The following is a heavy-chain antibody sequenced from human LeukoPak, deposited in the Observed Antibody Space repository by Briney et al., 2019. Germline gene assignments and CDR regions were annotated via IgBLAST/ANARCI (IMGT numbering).Heavy chain of an antibody. CDR3: AKHGCSSATCYSNC. Sequence: GGSLRLSCAASGFTFSDYALTWVRQAPGKGLEWVSTISANADTYYADSVKGRFTISRDNTKNMLYLQVNNLRAEDTVLYHCAKHGCSSATCYSNCWGQGTLVTVSS. CDR2: ISANADT. CDR1: GFTFSDYA. J-gene: IGHJ4*02. D-gene: IGHD2-2*01. V-gene: IGHV3-23*01.